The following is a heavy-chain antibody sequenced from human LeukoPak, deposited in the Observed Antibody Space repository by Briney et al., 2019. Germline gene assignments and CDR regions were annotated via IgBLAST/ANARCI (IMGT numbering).Heavy chain of an antibody. V-gene: IGHV1-69*05. CDR2: FIPAFNTA. D-gene: IGHD7-27*01. Sequence: SVKVSCKASGDTFDTYTISWVRQVPGQGLEWMGGFIPAFNTAHYARKFRGRVTITMDASTTTDFMEMSSLRFEDTAVYYCVRDKGLTGDTCAFDIWGQGTMVTVSS. J-gene: IGHJ3*02. CDR1: GDTFDTYT. CDR3: VRDKGLTGDTCAFDI.